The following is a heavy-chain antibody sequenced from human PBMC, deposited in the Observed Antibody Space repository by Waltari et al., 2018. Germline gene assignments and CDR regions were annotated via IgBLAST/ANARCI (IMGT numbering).Heavy chain of an antibody. D-gene: IGHD6-19*01. V-gene: IGHV3-7*04. CDR2: MKKDGSEK. J-gene: IGHJ4*02. Sequence: EVQLVESGGSVVQPGGSLRLSCASPGFPFSRFSMGWVRQAPGKGLEWVATMKKDGSEKNYVDSVKGRLTISRDDANNSLYLQMNSLRAEDTALYYCTRGSGWYHYWGQGTLVTVSS. CDR1: GFPFSRFS. CDR3: TRGSGWYHY.